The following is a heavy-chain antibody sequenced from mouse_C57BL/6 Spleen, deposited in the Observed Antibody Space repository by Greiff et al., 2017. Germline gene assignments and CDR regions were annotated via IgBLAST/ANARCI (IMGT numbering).Heavy chain of an antibody. V-gene: IGHV1-15*01. J-gene: IGHJ3*01. CDR1: GYTFTDYE. CDR2: IDPETGGT. Sequence: QVTLKVSGAELVRPGASVTLSCKASGYTFTDYEMHWVKQTPVHGLEWIGAIDPETGGTAYNQKFKGKAILTADKSSSTAYMELRSLTSEDSAVYYCTPFAYWGQGTLVTVSA. CDR3: TPFAY.